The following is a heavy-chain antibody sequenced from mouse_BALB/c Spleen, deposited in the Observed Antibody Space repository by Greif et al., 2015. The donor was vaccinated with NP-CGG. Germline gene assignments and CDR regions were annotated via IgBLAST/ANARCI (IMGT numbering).Heavy chain of an antibody. CDR1: GYTFTGSW. Sequence: VQLQQSGSVLVRPGASVKLSCKASGYTFTGSWMHWAKQRPGQGLEWIGEIHPNSGNTNYNEKFKGKATLTVDTSSSTAYVDLSSLTSEDSAVYYCARSAPYAMDYWGQGTSVTVSS. V-gene: IGHV1S130*01. J-gene: IGHJ4*01. CDR3: ARSAPYAMDY. CDR2: IHPNSGNT.